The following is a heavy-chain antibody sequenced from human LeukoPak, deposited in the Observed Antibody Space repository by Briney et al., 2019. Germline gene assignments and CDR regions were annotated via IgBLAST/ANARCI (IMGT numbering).Heavy chain of an antibody. Sequence: ASVKVSCKASGYTFTSYGISWVRQAPGQGLEWMGWINAYNGNTNYAQKLQGRVTMTTDTSTSTAYMELRSVRSDDRAVYYCARTYGSGSPDDAFDMWGQGTMVTVSS. CDR2: INAYNGNT. V-gene: IGHV1-18*01. J-gene: IGHJ3*02. CDR3: ARTYGSGSPDDAFDM. CDR1: GYTFTSYG. D-gene: IGHD3-10*01.